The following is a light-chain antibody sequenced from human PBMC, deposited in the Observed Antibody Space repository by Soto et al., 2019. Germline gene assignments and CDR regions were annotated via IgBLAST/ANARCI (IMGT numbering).Light chain of an antibody. Sequence: QSALTQPASVSGSPGQSITISCTGTSSDVGSYNLVSWYQQRPGKAPKLMIYEGNKRPSGVSNRFSGSKSGNTASLTISGLQVEDEADYSCCSYAGDNTWLVFGGGTKLTVL. V-gene: IGLV2-23*01. J-gene: IGLJ3*02. CDR3: CSYAGDNTWLV. CDR1: SSDVGSYNL. CDR2: EGN.